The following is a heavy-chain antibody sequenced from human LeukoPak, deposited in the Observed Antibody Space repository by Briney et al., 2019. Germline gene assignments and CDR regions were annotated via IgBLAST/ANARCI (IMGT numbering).Heavy chain of an antibody. V-gene: IGHV4-59*01. CDR3: ARGKYGDCEYLHH. CDR1: GGSISGYY. Sequence: SETLSLTCTVSGGSISGYYGTWIRQAPGKGLEWIGYVYSSGSTTYNPTLKSRVTISVDTSKNQFSLKLNSVTAADTAVYYCARGKYGDCEYLHHWGQGTLVTVSS. CDR2: VYSSGST. D-gene: IGHD4-17*01. J-gene: IGHJ1*01.